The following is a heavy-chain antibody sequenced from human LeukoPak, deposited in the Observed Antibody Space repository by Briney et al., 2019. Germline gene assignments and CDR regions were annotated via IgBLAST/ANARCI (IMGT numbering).Heavy chain of an antibody. V-gene: IGHV4-59*08. CDR1: GGSISSYY. D-gene: IGHD4-17*01. Sequence: SETLSLTCTVSGGSISSYYWSWIRQPPGKGLEWIGYIYYSGSTNYNPSLKSRVTISVDTSKNQFSLNLTSVTAADTAVYFYTRPRSIDYGDYGWFVYWGQGTLVTVS. CDR3: TRPRSIDYGDYGWFVY. CDR2: IYYSGST. J-gene: IGHJ4*02.